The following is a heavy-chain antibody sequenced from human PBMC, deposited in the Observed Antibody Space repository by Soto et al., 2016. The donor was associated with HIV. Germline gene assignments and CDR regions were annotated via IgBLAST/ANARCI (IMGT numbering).Heavy chain of an antibody. CDR3: ARGVSGVEPTVDDYYYYMDV. Sequence: QMQLQESGPGLVKPSETLSLTCTVSGFSIGSGYYWGWIRQPPGKGLEWIGDIYHTGSSYYNPSLQSRVTISIDTSSNHFSLRLKSVTAADSAVYYCARGVSGVEPTVDDYYYYMDVWGNGTTVTVSS. D-gene: IGHD1-26*01. CDR2: IYHTGSS. V-gene: IGHV4-38-2*02. CDR1: GFSIGSGYY. J-gene: IGHJ6*03.